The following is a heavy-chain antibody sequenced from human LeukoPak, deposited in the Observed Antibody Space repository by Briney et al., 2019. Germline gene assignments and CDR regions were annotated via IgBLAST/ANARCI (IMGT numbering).Heavy chain of an antibody. CDR3: AREHVSGFWSGQPLYYMDV. J-gene: IGHJ6*03. V-gene: IGHV1-2*02. CDR2: INPNSGGT. D-gene: IGHD3-3*01. Sequence: ASVKVSCKASGYTFTDYYMHMHWVRQAPGQGLEWMGWINPNSGGTNYAQKFQGRVTMTRDTSISTAYMELSRLRSDDTAVYYCAREHVSGFWSGQPLYYMDVWGKGTTVTVSS. CDR1: GYTFTDYY.